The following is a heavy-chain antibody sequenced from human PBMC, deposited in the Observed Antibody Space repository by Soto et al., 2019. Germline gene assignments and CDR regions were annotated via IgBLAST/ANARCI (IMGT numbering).Heavy chain of an antibody. V-gene: IGHV3-53*01. CDR2: IYSGGST. CDR1: GFTVSSNY. D-gene: IGHD3-3*01. CDR3: ARGITIFGVVIPTGYGMDV. J-gene: IGHJ6*02. Sequence: GGSLRLSCAASGFTVSSNYMSWVRQAPGKGLEWVSVIYSGGSTYYADSVKGRFTISRDNSKNTLYLQMNSLRAEDTAVYYCARGITIFGVVIPTGYGMDVWGQGTTVTVSS.